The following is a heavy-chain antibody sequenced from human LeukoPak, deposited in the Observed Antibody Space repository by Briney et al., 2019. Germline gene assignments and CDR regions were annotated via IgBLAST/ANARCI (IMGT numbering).Heavy chain of an antibody. Sequence: GGSLRLSCAASGFTFSSYAMSWVRQAPGKGLEWVSGISVGGAYTYYADSVKGRFTISRDNSKNTLYLQMNSLRAEDTAVYYCAKTLYSGSYYYYYYCMDAWGKGTTVTVSS. J-gene: IGHJ6*03. CDR1: GFTFSSYA. D-gene: IGHD1-26*01. CDR3: AKTLYSGSYYYYYYCMDA. CDR2: ISVGGAYT. V-gene: IGHV3-23*01.